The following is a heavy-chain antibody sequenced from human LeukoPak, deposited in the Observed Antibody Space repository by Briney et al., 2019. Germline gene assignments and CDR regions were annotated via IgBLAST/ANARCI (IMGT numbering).Heavy chain of an antibody. CDR3: ARSPDYDSSGYYQNYFDY. V-gene: IGHV1-69*13. D-gene: IGHD3-22*01. Sequence: ASVKVSCKTSGGTFSSYAISWVRQAPGQGLEWMGGIIPIFGTANYAQKFQGRVTITADESTSTAYMEQSSLRSEDTAVYYCARSPDYDSSGYYQNYFDYWGQGTLVTVSS. CDR2: IIPIFGTA. CDR1: GGTFSSYA. J-gene: IGHJ4*02.